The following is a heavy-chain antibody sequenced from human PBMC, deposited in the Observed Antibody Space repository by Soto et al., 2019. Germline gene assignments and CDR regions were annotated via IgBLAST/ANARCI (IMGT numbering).Heavy chain of an antibody. CDR3: AKGYEVSPPVASAWYSTYFYGVDV. J-gene: IGHJ6*02. D-gene: IGHD6-19*01. V-gene: IGHV3-30*18. Sequence: QVALVESGGGVVRPGRSLRLSCGASGFSFSKYGMHWVRQAPGEGLEWLSLISYDGSEKWYAESVKGRFTISRDNSKNTLYLQMNSLRGDDTAVYFCAKGYEVSPPVASAWYSTYFYGVDVWGRGTPVTVSS. CDR2: ISYDGSEK. CDR1: GFSFSKYG.